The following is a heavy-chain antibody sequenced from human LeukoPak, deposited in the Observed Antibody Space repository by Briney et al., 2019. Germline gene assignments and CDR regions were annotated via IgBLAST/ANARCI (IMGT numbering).Heavy chain of an antibody. CDR1: GYTFTGYY. CDR2: INPYSGDT. D-gene: IGHD2/OR15-2a*01. Sequence: ASVKVSCKTSGYTFTGYYMHWVRQAPGQGLEWKGWINPYSGDTTYAQQFQGRVIMTRDTSISTAYMELSRLRSDDTAVYYCVRENSFYDVWGQGTLVTVSS. J-gene: IGHJ4*02. V-gene: IGHV1-2*02. CDR3: VRENSFYDV.